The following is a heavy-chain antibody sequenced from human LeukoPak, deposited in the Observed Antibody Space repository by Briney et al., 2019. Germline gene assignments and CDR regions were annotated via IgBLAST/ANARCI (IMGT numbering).Heavy chain of an antibody. Sequence: PGGSLRLSCAASGFTFTNYWMHWVRQAPGMGLVWVSRLPPDELGIIYADSVKGRFTVSRDNAKNTVYLQMNNLRVDDTAMYYCVEPIASRGGEYGGQGALVTVSS. V-gene: IGHV3-74*01. CDR2: LPPDELGI. J-gene: IGHJ4*02. CDR3: VEPIASRGGEY. D-gene: IGHD6-6*01. CDR1: GFTFTNYW.